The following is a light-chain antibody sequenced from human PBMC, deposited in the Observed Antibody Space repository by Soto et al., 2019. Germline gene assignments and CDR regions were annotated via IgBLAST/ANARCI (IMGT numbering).Light chain of an antibody. Sequence: QSALTQPASVSGAPGQSITISCTGTSSDVGGYNYVSWYQQHPVKAPKLMIYDVSNRPSGVSNRFSGSKSGNTDSLTISGLQAEDEADYYCSSYTSSSTYVFGTGTKLTVL. J-gene: IGLJ1*01. CDR2: DVS. CDR1: SSDVGGYNY. V-gene: IGLV2-14*01. CDR3: SSYTSSSTYV.